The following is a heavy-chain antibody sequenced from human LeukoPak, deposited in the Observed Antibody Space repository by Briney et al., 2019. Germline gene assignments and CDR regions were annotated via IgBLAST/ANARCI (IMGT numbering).Heavy chain of an antibody. Sequence: GGSLRLSCAASGFTFSAYTMTWVRQAPGKGLEWVSSISGNDYYIYYADSVKGRFTVSRDNAKNSLYLQMNSLTGEDTAVYYCAREDRESFDSWGQGTLVTVSS. CDR2: ISGNDYYI. CDR3: AREDRESFDS. V-gene: IGHV3-21*06. D-gene: IGHD3-16*02. J-gene: IGHJ5*01. CDR1: GFTFSAYT.